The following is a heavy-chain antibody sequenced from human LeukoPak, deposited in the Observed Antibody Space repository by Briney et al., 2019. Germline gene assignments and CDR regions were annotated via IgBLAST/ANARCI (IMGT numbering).Heavy chain of an antibody. D-gene: IGHD6-13*01. Sequence: GGSLRLSCAASGFTFSGHAMHWVRQAPGKGLEWVAVISYDGSNKYYADSVKGRFTISRDNSKNTLYLQMNSLRAEDTAVYYCAKDSSSWYGSFGYWGQGTLVTVSS. CDR1: GFTFSGHA. CDR3: AKDSSSWYGSFGY. J-gene: IGHJ4*02. CDR2: ISYDGSNK. V-gene: IGHV3-30*18.